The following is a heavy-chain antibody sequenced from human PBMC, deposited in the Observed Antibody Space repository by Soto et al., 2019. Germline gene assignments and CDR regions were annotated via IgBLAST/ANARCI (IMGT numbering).Heavy chain of an antibody. J-gene: IGHJ6*02. Sequence: QVQLVQSGAEVKKPGASVKVSCKASGYTFTSYGISWVRQAPGQGLEWMGWISAYNGNTNYAQKLQGRVTMTTDTSTSTAYMELRSLRSDDTAVYYCARDQVVITMVRGVIIRPGMDVWGQGTTVTVSS. CDR2: ISAYNGNT. CDR3: ARDQVVITMVRGVIIRPGMDV. D-gene: IGHD3-10*01. V-gene: IGHV1-18*01. CDR1: GYTFTSYG.